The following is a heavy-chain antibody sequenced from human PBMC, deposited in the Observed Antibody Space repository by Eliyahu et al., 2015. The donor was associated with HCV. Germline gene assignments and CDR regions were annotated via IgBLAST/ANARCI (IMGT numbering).Heavy chain of an antibody. CDR3: AKDLWGSYPPSAFDV. V-gene: IGHV3-23*04. Sequence: EVQLVESGGGLVQPGGSLRXSCXAAGFTFSGYVMXWVRQAPGKGLEWVSSISGSGGSTIYADSVKGRFTISRDNSKSTMYLQMNSLRLGDTAVYYCAKDLWGSYPPSAFDVWGQGTMVTVSS. CDR2: ISGSGGST. CDR1: GFTFSGYV. J-gene: IGHJ3*01. D-gene: IGHD3-16*02.